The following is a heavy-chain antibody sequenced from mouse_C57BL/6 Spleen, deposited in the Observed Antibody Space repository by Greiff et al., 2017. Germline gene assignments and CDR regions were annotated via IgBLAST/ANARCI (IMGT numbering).Heavy chain of an antibody. Sequence: QVHVKQSGAELVRPGASVTLSCKASGYTFTDYEMHWVKQTPVHGLEWIGAIDPETGGTAYNQKFKGKAILTADKSSSTAYMELRSLTSEDSAVYYCTRSGYYGSYYFDYWGPGTTLTVSS. J-gene: IGHJ2*01. D-gene: IGHD1-1*01. V-gene: IGHV1-15*01. CDR1: GYTFTDYE. CDR3: TRSGYYGSYYFDY. CDR2: IDPETGGT.